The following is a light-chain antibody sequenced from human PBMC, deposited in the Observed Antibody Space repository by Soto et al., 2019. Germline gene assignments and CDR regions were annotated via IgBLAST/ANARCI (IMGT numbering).Light chain of an antibody. CDR3: QQRSNWPST. V-gene: IGKV3-11*01. CDR1: QSVSSY. Sequence: IVLTQSPVTLSLSPGERATLYCRASQSVSSYLAWYQQKPGQAPRLLLYDASNRATGIPARFSGSGSGTDFTLTISGLEPEDVAVYYCQQRSNWPSTVGGGTKVEI. J-gene: IGKJ4*01. CDR2: DAS.